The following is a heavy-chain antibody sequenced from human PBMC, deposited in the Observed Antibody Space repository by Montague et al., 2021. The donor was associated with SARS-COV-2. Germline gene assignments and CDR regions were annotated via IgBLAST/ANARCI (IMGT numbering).Heavy chain of an antibody. V-gene: IGHV4-34*01. CDR2: INHSGST. Sequence: SETLSLTCAVYGGSFSNYYWSWIRQPPGKGLEWIGEINHSGSTNYNPSLKSRVTISVDTSKNQFSLKLSSVTAADTAVYYCARGGTVITFFAPKRPRGYNWFDPWGQGTLVTVSS. CDR1: GGSFSNYY. CDR3: ARGGTVITFFAPKRPRGYNWFDP. D-gene: IGHD3-16*01. J-gene: IGHJ5*02.